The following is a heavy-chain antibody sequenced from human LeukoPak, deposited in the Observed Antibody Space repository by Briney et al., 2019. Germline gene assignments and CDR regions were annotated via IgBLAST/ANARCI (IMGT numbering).Heavy chain of an antibody. V-gene: IGHV3-53*01. CDR3: ARDGYYDSSGGYYYYGMDV. CDR1: GFTVSSNY. Sequence: PGGSLRLSCAASGFTVSSNYMSWVRQAPGKGLEWVSVIYSGGSTYYADSVKGRFTISRDNSKNTLYLQMNSLRAEDTAVYYCARDGYYDSSGGYYYYGMDVWGQGTTVTVSS. D-gene: IGHD3-22*01. CDR2: IYSGGST. J-gene: IGHJ6*02.